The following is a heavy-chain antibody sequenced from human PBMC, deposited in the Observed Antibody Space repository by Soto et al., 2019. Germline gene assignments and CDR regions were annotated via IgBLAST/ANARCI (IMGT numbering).Heavy chain of an antibody. CDR3: ASLGVGDWANYYYYYGMDV. Sequence: GGSLRRSCAATGFTFSVYAMTWVRQAPGKGPEWVSAVTANGGSTYSADSVKGRFTISRDNSKNTLFLQMNSLRAEDTAVYYCASLGVGDWANYYYYYGMDVWGQGTTVTVS. CDR2: VTANGGST. CDR1: GFTFSVYA. V-gene: IGHV3-23*01. J-gene: IGHJ6*02. D-gene: IGHD2-21*02.